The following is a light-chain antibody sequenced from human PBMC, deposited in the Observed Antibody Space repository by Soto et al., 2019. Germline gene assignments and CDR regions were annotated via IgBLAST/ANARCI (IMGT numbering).Light chain of an antibody. CDR1: QSISSF. V-gene: IGKV1-39*01. CDR3: QPSHSAWT. CDR2: GAS. Sequence: DIQMTQSPSSLSASAGDRVTLTCRASQSISSFLNWYQQKPGKAPKVLIYGASSLQTGVPSRFSGSGSGTDFTLTISSLQPEDSATYYCQPSHSAWTFGQGTKVEI. J-gene: IGKJ1*01.